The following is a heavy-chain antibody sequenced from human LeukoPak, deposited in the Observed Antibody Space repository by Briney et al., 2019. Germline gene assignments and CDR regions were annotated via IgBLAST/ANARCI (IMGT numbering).Heavy chain of an antibody. J-gene: IGHJ5*02. V-gene: IGHV1-8*03. CDR2: MNPNSGNT. D-gene: IGHD3-22*01. Sequence: GASVKVSCKASGYTFTIYDINWVRQATGQGLEWMGWMNPNSGNTGYAQKFQGRVTITRNTSISTAYMELSSLRSEDTAVYYCARGDRRAYYNWFDPWGQGTLVTVSS. CDR3: ARGDRRAYYNWFDP. CDR1: GYTFTIYD.